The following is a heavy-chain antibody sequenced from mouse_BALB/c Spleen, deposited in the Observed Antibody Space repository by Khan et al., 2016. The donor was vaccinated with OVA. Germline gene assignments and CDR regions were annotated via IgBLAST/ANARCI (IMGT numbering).Heavy chain of an antibody. Sequence: QMQLEESGAELARPGASVKMSCKASGYTFTSYTIHWIKLRPGQGLEWIGYINPSNGYTNYNQKFKDKATLTADKSSTTAYMQLRSLTSDDSAVYNVVRDGAYYRNDGWFAYWGQGTLVTVSA. CDR1: GYTFTSYT. CDR3: VRDGAYYRNDGWFAY. D-gene: IGHD2-14*01. V-gene: IGHV1-4*01. J-gene: IGHJ3*01. CDR2: INPSNGYT.